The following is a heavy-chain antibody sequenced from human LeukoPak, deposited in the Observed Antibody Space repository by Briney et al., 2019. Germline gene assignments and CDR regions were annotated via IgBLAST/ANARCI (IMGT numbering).Heavy chain of an antibody. Sequence: SETLSLTCTVSGGSISSRSYYWGWIRQPPGKGLEWIGSIYNSESTYYNPSLKSRVTISVDTSKNQLSLKVSSVTAADTAVYYCARGRIVATIDYWGQGTLVTVSS. J-gene: IGHJ4*02. D-gene: IGHD5-12*01. V-gene: IGHV4-39*07. CDR3: ARGRIVATIDY. CDR2: IYNSEST. CDR1: GGSISSRSYY.